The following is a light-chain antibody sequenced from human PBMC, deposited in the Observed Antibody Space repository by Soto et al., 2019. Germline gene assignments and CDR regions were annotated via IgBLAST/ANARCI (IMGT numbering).Light chain of an antibody. Sequence: QSVLTQPPSASGSPGQSVTISCAGTCSDIGDYNYVSWYQQHPGKAPKLIIYDGAKRPSGVPDRFSGSKSGYTASLTVSDLQPADEAVYYCSSYYSTNCTVIFGGGTKLTVL. J-gene: IGLJ2*01. V-gene: IGLV2-8*01. CDR1: CSDIGDYNY. CDR2: DGA. CDR3: SSYYSTNCTVI.